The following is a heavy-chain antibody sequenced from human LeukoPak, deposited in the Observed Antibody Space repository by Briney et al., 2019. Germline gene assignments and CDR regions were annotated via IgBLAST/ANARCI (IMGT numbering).Heavy chain of an antibody. CDR1: GGSISSSSYY. V-gene: IGHV4-39*01. CDR3: AGAYYYDSSGSEDYFDY. CDR2: IYYSGST. Sequence: KPSETLSLTCTVSGGSISSSSYYWGWIRQPPGKGLGWIGSIYYSGSTYYNPSLKSRVTISVDTSKNQFSLKLSSVTAADTAVYYCAGAYYYDSSGSEDYFDYWGQGTLVTVSS. J-gene: IGHJ4*02. D-gene: IGHD3-22*01.